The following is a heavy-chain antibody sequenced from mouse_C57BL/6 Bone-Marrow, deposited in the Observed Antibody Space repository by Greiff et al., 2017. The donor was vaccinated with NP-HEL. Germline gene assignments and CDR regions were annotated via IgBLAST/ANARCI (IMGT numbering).Heavy chain of an antibody. D-gene: IGHD2-5*01. CDR3: ARYYYSNLYAMDY. CDR2: IHPNSGST. V-gene: IGHV1-64*01. Sequence: QVQLQQSGAELVKPGASVKLSCKASGYTFTSYWMHWVKQRPGQGLEWIGMIHPNSGSTNYNEKFKSKATLTVDKSSSTAYIQLSSLTSEDSAVYYCARYYYSNLYAMDYWGQGTSVTVSS. CDR1: GYTFTSYW. J-gene: IGHJ4*01.